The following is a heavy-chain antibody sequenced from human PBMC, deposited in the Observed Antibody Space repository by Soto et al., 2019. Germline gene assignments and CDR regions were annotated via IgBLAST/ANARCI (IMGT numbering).Heavy chain of an antibody. D-gene: IGHD5-18*01. CDR3: ARGARAMVPYYYYGMDV. CDR2: IIPIFGTA. CDR1: GGTFSSYA. Sequence: QVQLVQSGAEVKPGSSVKVSCKASGGTFSSYAISWVRQAPGQGLEWMGGIIPIFGTANYAQKFQGRVTITADESTSTAYMELSSLRSEDTAVYYCARGARAMVPYYYYGMDVWGQGTTVTFSS. V-gene: IGHV1-69*12. J-gene: IGHJ6*02.